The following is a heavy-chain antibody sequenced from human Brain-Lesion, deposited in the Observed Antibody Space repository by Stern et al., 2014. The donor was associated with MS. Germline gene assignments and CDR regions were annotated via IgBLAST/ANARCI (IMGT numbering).Heavy chain of an antibody. D-gene: IGHD3-10*01. CDR3: AKLWLGELPESPFDY. CDR2: IYYRGST. V-gene: IGHV4-39*01. J-gene: IGHJ4*02. Sequence: VQLVESGPGLVKPSETLSLTCTVSGGSISSSSYYWGWIRQPPGKGLEWIGSIYYRGSTYYNPSLKSRVTISMDTSQNQFSPRVSSVTAADTAVYFCAKLWLGELPESPFDYWGQGTLVTVSS. CDR1: GGSISSSSYY.